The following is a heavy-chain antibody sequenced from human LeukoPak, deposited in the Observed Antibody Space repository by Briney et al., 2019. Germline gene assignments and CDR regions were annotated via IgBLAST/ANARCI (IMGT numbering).Heavy chain of an antibody. CDR3: ARDLHGGNSGLGY. CDR2: IHYSGFS. Sequence: SETLSLTCTVSGGSISSYCWSWIRQPPGKGLEWIGYIHYSGFSNYNPSLKSRVTISVDTSKNQFSLKLSFVTAADTAVYYCARDLHGGNSGLGYWGQGTLVTVSS. D-gene: IGHD4-23*01. CDR1: GGSISSYC. J-gene: IGHJ1*01. V-gene: IGHV4-59*01.